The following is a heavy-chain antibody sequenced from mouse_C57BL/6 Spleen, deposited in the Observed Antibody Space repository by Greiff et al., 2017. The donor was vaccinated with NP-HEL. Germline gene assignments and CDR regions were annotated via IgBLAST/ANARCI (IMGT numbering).Heavy chain of an antibody. V-gene: IGHV1-59*01. CDR1: GYTFTSYW. CDR3: AKGAMVTTGYYFDY. CDR2: IDPSDSYT. D-gene: IGHD2-2*01. Sequence: QVQLQQPGAELVRPGTSVKLSCKASGYTFTSYWMHWVKQRPGQGLEWIGVIDPSDSYTNYNQKFKGKATLTVDTSSSTAYMQLSSLTSEDSAVYYCAKGAMVTTGYYFDYWGQGTTLTVSS. J-gene: IGHJ2*01.